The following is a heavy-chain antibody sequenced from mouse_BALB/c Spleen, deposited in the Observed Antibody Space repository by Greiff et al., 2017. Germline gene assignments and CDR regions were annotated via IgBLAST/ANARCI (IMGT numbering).Heavy chain of an antibody. CDR2: IDPENGDT. J-gene: IGHJ2*01. Sequence: EVQLQQSGAELVRSGASVKLSCTASGFNIKDYYMHWVKQRPEQGLEWIGWIDPENGDTEYAPKFQGKATMTADTSSNTAYLQLSSLTSEDTAVYYCKSQFITTAGYWGQGTTLTVSS. V-gene: IGHV14-4*02. CDR3: KSQFITTAGY. CDR1: GFNIKDYY. D-gene: IGHD1-2*01.